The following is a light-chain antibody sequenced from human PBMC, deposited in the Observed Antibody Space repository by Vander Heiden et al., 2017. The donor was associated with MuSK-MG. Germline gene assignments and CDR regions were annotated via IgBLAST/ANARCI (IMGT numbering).Light chain of an antibody. CDR1: QGISSY. CDR3: QQYYSYPPLT. V-gene: IGKV1-8*01. CDR2: AAS. Sequence: AIRMTQSPSSFSASTGDRVTITCRASQGISSYLAWYQQKPGKAPKLLIYAASTLQSGVPSRFSGSGFGTDFTLTISCLQPEDFAPYYCQQYYSYPPLTFGGGTKVEIK. J-gene: IGKJ4*01.